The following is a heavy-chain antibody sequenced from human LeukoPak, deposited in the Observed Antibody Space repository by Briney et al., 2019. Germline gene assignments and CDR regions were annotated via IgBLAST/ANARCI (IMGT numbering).Heavy chain of an antibody. D-gene: IGHD3-16*01. CDR3: ARDHLAGYFDY. CDR1: GGSISSYY. V-gene: IGHV4-59*01. J-gene: IGHJ4*02. CDR2: IYYSGST. Sequence: SETLSLTCTVSGGSISSYYWSWIRQPPGKGLEWMGYIYYSGSTNYNPSLKSRVTISVDTSKNQFSLKLSSVTAADTAVYYCARDHLAGYFDYWGQGTLVTVSS.